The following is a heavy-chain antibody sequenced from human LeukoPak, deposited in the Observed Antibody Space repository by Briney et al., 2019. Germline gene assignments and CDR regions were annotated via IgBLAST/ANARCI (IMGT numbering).Heavy chain of an antibody. CDR3: ARCGEMATINSCYFDF. CDR2: IYPGASDT. Sequence: ESLNLSFKGFGYSFTYYWIDWVRHIQGKCPERMRIIYPGASDTRYSPSFQGQVTISADKSISTAYLQWSSLRASDTAMYYCARCGEMATINSCYFDFWGQGTLVTVSS. D-gene: IGHD5-24*01. CDR1: GYSFTYYW. V-gene: IGHV5-51*01. J-gene: IGHJ4*02.